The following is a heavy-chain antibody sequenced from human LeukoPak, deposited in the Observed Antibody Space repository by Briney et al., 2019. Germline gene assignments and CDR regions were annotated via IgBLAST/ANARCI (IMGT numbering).Heavy chain of an antibody. V-gene: IGHV3-30-3*01. J-gene: IGHJ3*02. D-gene: IGHD5-18*01. CDR1: GFTFSSYA. CDR3: ARDRYSYGLGGAFDI. Sequence: PGRSLRLSCAASGFTFSSYAMHRVRQAPGKGLEWVAVISYDGSNKYYADSVKGRFTISRDNSKNTLYLQMNSLRAEDTAVYYCARDRYSYGLGGAFDIWGQGTMVTVSS. CDR2: ISYDGSNK.